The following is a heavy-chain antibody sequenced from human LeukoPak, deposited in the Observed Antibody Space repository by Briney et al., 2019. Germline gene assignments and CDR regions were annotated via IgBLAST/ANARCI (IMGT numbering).Heavy chain of an antibody. CDR3: ARNVDTAMVN. CDR2: IHFSGST. V-gene: IGHV4-59*08. D-gene: IGHD5-18*01. CDR1: GGPINNFY. Sequence: SETLSLTCTVSGGPINNFYWSWVRQAPGKGLEWIGYIHFSGSTKYNPSLESRVSMSVDTSKNHFSVRLTSVTAADTAVYYCARNVDTAMVNWGRGTLVTVSS. J-gene: IGHJ4*02.